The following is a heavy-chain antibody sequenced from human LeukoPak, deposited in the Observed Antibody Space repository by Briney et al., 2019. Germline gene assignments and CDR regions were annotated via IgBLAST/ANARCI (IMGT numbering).Heavy chain of an antibody. CDR3: ARGPVVPSAIGFSRGWFDP. D-gene: IGHD2-2*01. CDR1: GGSISNYY. CDR2: IYYSGST. V-gene: IGHV4-59*01. J-gene: IGHJ5*02. Sequence: SETLSLTCTVSGGSISNYYWSWIRQPPGKGLEWIGYIYYSGSTNYNPSLKSRVTISVDTSKTQFSLKLSSVTAADTAVYYCARGPVVPSAIGFSRGWFDPWGQGTLVTVSS.